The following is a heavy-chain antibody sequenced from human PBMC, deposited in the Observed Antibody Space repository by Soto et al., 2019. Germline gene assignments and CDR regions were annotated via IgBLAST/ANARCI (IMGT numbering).Heavy chain of an antibody. CDR2: MNPNSGNT. J-gene: IGHJ6*03. D-gene: IGHD2-2*01. CDR3: ARGIRIVVVPGGDYYYYMDV. Sequence: GASVKVSCKASGYTFTSYDINWVRQATGQELEWMGWMNPNSGNTGYAQKFQGRVTMTRNTSISTAYMELSSLRSEDTAVYYCARGIRIVVVPGGDYYYYMDVWGKGTTVTVSS. CDR1: GYTFTSYD. V-gene: IGHV1-8*01.